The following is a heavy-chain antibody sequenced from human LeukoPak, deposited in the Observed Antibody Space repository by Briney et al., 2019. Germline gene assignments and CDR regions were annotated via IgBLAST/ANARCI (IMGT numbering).Heavy chain of an antibody. CDR2: IYRGGST. V-gene: IGHV3-53*01. D-gene: IGHD3-9*01. CDR1: GFTVSSNY. Sequence: GGSLRLSCAASGFTVSSNYMSWVRQAPGKGVNQISIIYRGGSTYYADSVKGRFTISRDNSKITLYLQMNSLRAEDTAVYYCARGVLRYFDWGIKELNWFDPWGQGTLVTVSS. J-gene: IGHJ5*02. CDR3: ARGVLRYFDWGIKELNWFDP.